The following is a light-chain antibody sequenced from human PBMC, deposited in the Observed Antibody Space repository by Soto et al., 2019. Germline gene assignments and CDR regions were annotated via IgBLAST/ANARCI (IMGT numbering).Light chain of an antibody. Sequence: QSVLTQPPSMSGAPGQRVTISCTGSSSNIGAAYDVHWYQHLPGTAPKLLIYGNTNRPSVVPDRFSGSKSVTSASLAITGLQAEDEADYYCQSHDSSLNSWVFGGGTQLTVL. CDR3: QSHDSSLNSWV. J-gene: IGLJ3*02. CDR2: GNT. CDR1: SSNIGAAYD. V-gene: IGLV1-40*01.